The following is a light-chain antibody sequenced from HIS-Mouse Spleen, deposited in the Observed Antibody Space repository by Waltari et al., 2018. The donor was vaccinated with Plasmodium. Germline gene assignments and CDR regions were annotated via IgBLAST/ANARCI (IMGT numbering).Light chain of an antibody. CDR1: SSDVGSYNL. J-gene: IGLJ2*01. CDR3: CSYGGSSTFVV. V-gene: IGLV2-23*03. CDR2: EGS. Sequence: QSALTQPASVSGSPGQSITISCTGTSSDVGSYNLVSWYQQHPGKAPKLMIYEGSKRPSGVSNRFSGSKPGNTASLTISGRQAEDEADYYCCSYGGSSTFVVFGGGTKLTVL.